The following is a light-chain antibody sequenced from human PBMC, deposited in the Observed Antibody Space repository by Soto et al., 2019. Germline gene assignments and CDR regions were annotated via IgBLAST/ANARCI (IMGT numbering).Light chain of an antibody. V-gene: IGLV2-14*03. Sequence: QSVLTQPASVSVSPGQSITISCTGTSSDVGAYNYVSWYQQHPGKAPKLMIYDVSNRPSGVSNRFSGSKSGNTASLTISGLQAEDEADYYCSSYTSSSSLYVFGTGTKVT. CDR1: SSDVGAYNY. CDR3: SSYTSSSSLYV. CDR2: DVS. J-gene: IGLJ1*01.